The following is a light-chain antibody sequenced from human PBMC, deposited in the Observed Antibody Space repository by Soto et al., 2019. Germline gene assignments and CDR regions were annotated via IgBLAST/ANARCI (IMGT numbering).Light chain of an antibody. CDR1: QSIRNN. CDR2: GAS. Sequence: EIVMTQSPATLSVSPGERVTLSCRASQSIRNNLAWYQQKPGQAPRLLIHGASTRAPDIPARFSGSGSGTEFTLTITSLQSEDFATYFCQQYYTYPQTFGQGTKLEIK. J-gene: IGKJ2*01. CDR3: QQYYTYPQT. V-gene: IGKV3-15*01.